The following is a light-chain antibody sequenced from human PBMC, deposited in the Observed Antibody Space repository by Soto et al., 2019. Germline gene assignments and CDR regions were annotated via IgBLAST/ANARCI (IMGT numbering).Light chain of an antibody. V-gene: IGKV3-15*01. CDR1: QDVSSN. Sequence: EMVVTQSPATLSVSPGERATLSCRASQDVSSNLAWYQQKHGQAPRLLIYGASTRATGTPARFSGSGSGTEFTLTISSLQSEDYAVYFCQQYIRWPLTFGGGTKVEIK. CDR2: GAS. J-gene: IGKJ4*01. CDR3: QQYIRWPLT.